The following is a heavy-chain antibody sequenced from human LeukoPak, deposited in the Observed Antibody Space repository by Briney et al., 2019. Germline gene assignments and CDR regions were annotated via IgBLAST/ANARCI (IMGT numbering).Heavy chain of an antibody. CDR1: GYTFSDYY. J-gene: IGHJ4*02. CDR3: ARARGLIYSDYDLFDY. CDR2: INPKTGGA. V-gene: IGHV1-2*02. Sequence: ASVKVSCKASGYTFSDYYIHWVRQAPGQGLEWVGWINPKTGGADYAQRFQGSVTMTRDTSINTAYMELNRLKFDDTAVFYCARARGLIYSDYDLFDYWGQGTLVTVSS. D-gene: IGHD5-12*01.